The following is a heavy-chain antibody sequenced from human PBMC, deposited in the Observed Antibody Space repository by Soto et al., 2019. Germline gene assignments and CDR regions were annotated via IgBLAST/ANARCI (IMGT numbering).Heavy chain of an antibody. CDR1: GYTFTGYY. Sequence: ASVKVSCKASGYTFTGYYMHWVRQAPGQGLEWMGWINPNSGGTNYAQKFQGWVTMTRDTSISTAYMELSRLRSDDTAVYYCARGAQLVRAGMDVWGQGTTVTVSS. CDR2: INPNSGGT. CDR3: ARGAQLVRAGMDV. V-gene: IGHV1-2*04. D-gene: IGHD6-6*01. J-gene: IGHJ6*02.